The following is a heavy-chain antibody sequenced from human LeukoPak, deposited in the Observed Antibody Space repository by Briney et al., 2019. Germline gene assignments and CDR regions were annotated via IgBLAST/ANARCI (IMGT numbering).Heavy chain of an antibody. V-gene: IGHV3-7*01. CDR3: ARDQPYYYDSSGHFFDY. CDR1: GFTFSSYW. D-gene: IGHD3-22*01. CDR2: IKQDGSEK. J-gene: IGHJ4*02. Sequence: GGSLRLSCAASGFTFSSYWMSWVRQAPGKGLEWVANIKQDGSEKYHVDSVKGRFTISRDNAKNSLYLQMNSLRAEDTAVYYCARDQPYYYDSSGHFFDYWGQGTLVTVSS.